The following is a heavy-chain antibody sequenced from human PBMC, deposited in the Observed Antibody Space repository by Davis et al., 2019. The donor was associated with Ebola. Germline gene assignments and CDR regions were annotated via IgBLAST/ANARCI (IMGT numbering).Heavy chain of an antibody. D-gene: IGHD4-17*01. CDR1: GFIVSDKY. J-gene: IGHJ2*01. CDR2: IYRDGRT. Sequence: GGSLRLSCAASGFIVSDKYMSWVRQAPGKGLEWVSVIYRDGRTYHADSVKGRFTISRDNSKNTLYLQMNSLRAEETAVYYCTRHVSGDFWYFDLWGRGTLVTVSS. CDR3: TRHVSGDFWYFDL. V-gene: IGHV3-53*01.